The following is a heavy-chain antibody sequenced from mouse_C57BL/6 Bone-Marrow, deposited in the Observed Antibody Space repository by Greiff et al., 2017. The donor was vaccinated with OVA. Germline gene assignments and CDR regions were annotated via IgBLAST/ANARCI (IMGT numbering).Heavy chain of an antibody. CDR2: SSSGSSTI. CDR1: GFTFSDYG. D-gene: IGHD1-1*01. Sequence: EVKLVESGGGLVKPGGSLKLSCAASGFTFSDYGMHWVRQAPEKGLEWVAYSSSGSSTIYYADTVKGRFTISRDNAKNTLFLQMTSLRSEDTAMYYCARPFITTVVATENAMDYWGQRTSVTVSS. V-gene: IGHV5-17*01. J-gene: IGHJ4*01. CDR3: ARPFITTVVATENAMDY.